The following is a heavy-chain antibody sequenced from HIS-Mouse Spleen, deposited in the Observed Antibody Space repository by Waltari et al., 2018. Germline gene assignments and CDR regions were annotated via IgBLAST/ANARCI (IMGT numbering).Heavy chain of an antibody. CDR2: ISSSSSSSI. D-gene: IGHD1-26*01. CDR3: ARGTSGSYYLVSVSDY. CDR1: GFTFSSYS. Sequence: EVQLVESGGGLVQPGGSLRLSCAASGFTFSSYSMNWVRQAPGKGLEWVSYISSSSSSSIYYADSVKGRFTISRDNAKNSLYLQMNSLRAEDTAVYYCARGTSGSYYLVSVSDYWGQGTLVTVSS. J-gene: IGHJ4*02. V-gene: IGHV3-48*01.